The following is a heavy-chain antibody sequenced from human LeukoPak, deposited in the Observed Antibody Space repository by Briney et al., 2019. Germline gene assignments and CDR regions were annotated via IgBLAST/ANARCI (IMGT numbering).Heavy chain of an antibody. CDR3: ARGPPHYDFWSGYYRGEFDY. CDR1: GGSFSGYY. V-gene: IGHV4-34*01. J-gene: IGHJ4*02. CDR2: INHSGST. D-gene: IGHD3-3*01. Sequence: SETLSLTCAVYGGSFSGYYWSWIRQPPGKGLEWIGEINHSGSTYYNPSLKSRVTISVDTSKNQFSLKLSSVTAADTAVYYCARGPPHYDFWSGYYRGEFDYWGQGTLVTVSS.